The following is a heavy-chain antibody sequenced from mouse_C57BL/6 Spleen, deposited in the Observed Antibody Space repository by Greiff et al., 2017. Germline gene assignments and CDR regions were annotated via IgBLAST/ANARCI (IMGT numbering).Heavy chain of an antibody. CDR3: ARNGYSNSWFAY. CDR1: GYTFTDYY. V-gene: IGHV1-76*01. Sequence: QVQLQQSGAELVRPGASVKLSCKASGYTFTDYYINWVKQRPGQGLEWIARIYPGSGNTYYNEKFKGKATLTAEKSSSTAYMQLSSLTSEDSAVFFCARNGYSNSWFAYWGQGTLVTVSA. D-gene: IGHD2-5*01. J-gene: IGHJ3*01. CDR2: IYPGSGNT.